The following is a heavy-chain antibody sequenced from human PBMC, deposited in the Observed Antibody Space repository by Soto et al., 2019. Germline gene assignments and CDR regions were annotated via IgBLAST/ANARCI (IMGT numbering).Heavy chain of an antibody. Sequence: SETLSLTWTVSGGSIRRYFCSWIRQPPGKGLEWIGYIYYSGSTNYNRSLKSRVTISVDTSKNQFSLKLSSVTAADTAVYYCARSDGRYWGQGTLVTVSS. V-gene: IGHV4-59*01. CDR3: ARSDGRY. CDR1: GGSIRRYF. CDR2: IYYSGST. J-gene: IGHJ4*02.